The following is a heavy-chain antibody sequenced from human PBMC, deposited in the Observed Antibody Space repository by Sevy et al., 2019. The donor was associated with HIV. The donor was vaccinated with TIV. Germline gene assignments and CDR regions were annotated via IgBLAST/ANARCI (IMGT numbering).Heavy chain of an antibody. V-gene: IGHV3-15*01. Sequence: GGSLRLSCAASGFTFSNAWMSWVRQAPGKGLEWVGRIKNKTDGGITYYAAPVKGRFTISRDDSKNTLYLQMNSLKTEDTAVYYCTTADIVVVPAAIAPKYYYYGMDVWGQGTTVTVSS. CDR1: GFTFSNAW. CDR2: IKNKTDGGIT. J-gene: IGHJ6*02. CDR3: TTADIVVVPAAIAPKYYYYGMDV. D-gene: IGHD2-2*02.